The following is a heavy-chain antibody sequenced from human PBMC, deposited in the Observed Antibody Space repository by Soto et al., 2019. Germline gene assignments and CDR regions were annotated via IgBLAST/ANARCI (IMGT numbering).Heavy chain of an antibody. CDR2: INPYNANT. Sequence: ASVKVSCKASGYTFTSYGINWVRQAPGQGLEWMGWINPYNANTNYAQKLQGRVTMTTDTSTSTAYMDLRSLTSDDTAVYYCARDRVAGIWGDAFDIWGQGTMVT. D-gene: IGHD3-16*01. J-gene: IGHJ3*02. CDR3: ARDRVAGIWGDAFDI. V-gene: IGHV1-18*04. CDR1: GYTFTSYG.